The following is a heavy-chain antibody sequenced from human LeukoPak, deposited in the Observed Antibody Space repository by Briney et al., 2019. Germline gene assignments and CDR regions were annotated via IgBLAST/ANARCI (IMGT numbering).Heavy chain of an antibody. CDR1: GFTFSSYE. V-gene: IGHV3-48*03. Sequence: PEGSLRLSCAASGFTFSSYEMNWVRQAPGKGLEWVSYISSSGSTIYYADSVRGRFTISRDNAKNSLYLQMNSLRAEDTAVYYRARGKVGALGLDYWGQGTLVTVSS. D-gene: IGHD1-26*01. CDR3: ARGKVGALGLDY. CDR2: ISSSGSTI. J-gene: IGHJ4*02.